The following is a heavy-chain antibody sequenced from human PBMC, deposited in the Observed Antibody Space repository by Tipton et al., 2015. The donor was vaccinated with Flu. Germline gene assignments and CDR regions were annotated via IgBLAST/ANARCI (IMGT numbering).Heavy chain of an antibody. CDR3: AFAAGVAVAEMESTFDY. J-gene: IGHJ4*02. Sequence: RSLRLSCAASGFIFSNYAMNWVRQAPGKGLEWVAVISYDGNKNYYTDSVKGRFSISRDNSKNTLYLQMNSLRADDTAMYYCAFAAGVAVAEMESTFDYWGQGNLVIVSS. D-gene: IGHD6-19*01. CDR2: ISYDGNKN. CDR1: GFIFSNYA. V-gene: IGHV3-30-3*01.